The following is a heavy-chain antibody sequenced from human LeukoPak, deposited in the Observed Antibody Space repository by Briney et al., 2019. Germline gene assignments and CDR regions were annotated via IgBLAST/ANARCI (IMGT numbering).Heavy chain of an antibody. CDR3: ATDVRSSPLGF. V-gene: IGHV3-66*01. D-gene: IGHD6-13*01. J-gene: IGHJ4*01. CDR2: IYSGGST. Sequence: PGGSLRLSCAVSGFTVTNDYMNWVRQAPGKGPEWVSIIYSGGSTYYADSVKGRFTISRDSSNNTLFLQMSNLRADDSGLYYCATDVRSSPLGFWGHGTLVTVSS. CDR1: GFTVTNDY.